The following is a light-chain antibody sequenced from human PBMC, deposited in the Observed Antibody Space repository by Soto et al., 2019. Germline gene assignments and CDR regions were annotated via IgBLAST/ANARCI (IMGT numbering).Light chain of an antibody. J-gene: IGKJ1*01. Sequence: IHMTHSPSTLSATAWYRVTITCRASQSISSWLAWYQQKPGKAPKLLIYDASNLESGVPSRFSGSGSGTEITLTISNLQPDDFATYYCQQYENYWTFGQGTKVDIK. CDR1: QSISSW. CDR2: DAS. V-gene: IGKV1-5*01. CDR3: QQYENYWT.